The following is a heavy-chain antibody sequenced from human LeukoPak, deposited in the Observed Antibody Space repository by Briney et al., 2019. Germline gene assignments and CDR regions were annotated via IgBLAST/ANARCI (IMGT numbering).Heavy chain of an antibody. V-gene: IGHV3-23*01. CDR3: AKYDSYFDY. CDR2: IIGSGGRT. CDR1: GFTFSSYA. Sequence: GSLRLSCAASGFTFSSYAMSWVRQAPGKGLEWVSAIIGSGGRTYYADSVKGRFTISRDNSKNTLHLQMNSLRAEDTAIYYCAKYDSYFDYWGQGTLVTVSS. J-gene: IGHJ4*02. D-gene: IGHD1-1*01.